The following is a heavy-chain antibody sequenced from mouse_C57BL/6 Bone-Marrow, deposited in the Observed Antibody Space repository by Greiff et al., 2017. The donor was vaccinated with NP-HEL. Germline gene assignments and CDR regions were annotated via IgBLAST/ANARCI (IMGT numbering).Heavy chain of an antibody. CDR2: INPSSGYT. CDR3: ARGLLFDY. Sequence: VQLQQSGAELARPGASVKMSCKASGYTFSSYTMHWVKQRPGQGLEWIGYINPSSGYTKYNQKFKDKATLTADKSSSTAYMQLSSLTSEDSAVYYCARGLLFDYWGQGTTLTVSS. V-gene: IGHV1-4*01. CDR1: GYTFSSYT. J-gene: IGHJ2*01.